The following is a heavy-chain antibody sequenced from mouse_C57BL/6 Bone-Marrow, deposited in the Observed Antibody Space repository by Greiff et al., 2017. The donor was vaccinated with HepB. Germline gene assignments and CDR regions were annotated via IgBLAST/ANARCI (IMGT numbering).Heavy chain of an antibody. V-gene: IGHV2-6-1*01. J-gene: IGHJ1*03. Sequence: QVQLKQSGPGLVAPSQSLSITCTVSGFSLTSYGVHWVRQPPGKGLEWLVVIWSDGSTTYNSALKSRLSISKDNSKSQVFLKMNSLQTDDTAMYYCARHDYDWDWYFDVWGTGTTVTVSS. CDR3: ARHDYDWDWYFDV. D-gene: IGHD2-4*01. CDR2: IWSDGST. CDR1: GFSLTSYG.